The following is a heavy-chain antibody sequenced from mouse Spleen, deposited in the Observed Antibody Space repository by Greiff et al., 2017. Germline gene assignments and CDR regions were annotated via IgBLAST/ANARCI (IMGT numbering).Heavy chain of an antibody. CDR2: ISYDGSN. D-gene: IGHD1-1*01. Sequence: EVQVVESGPGLVKPSQSLSLTCSVTGYSITSGYYWXXIRQFPGNKLEWMGYISYDGSNNYNPSLKNRISITRDTSKNQFFLKLNSVTTEDTATYYCARGDYGSSYDYWGQGTTLTVSS. CDR3: ARGDYGSSYDY. J-gene: IGHJ2*01. CDR1: GYSITSGYY. V-gene: IGHV3-6*01.